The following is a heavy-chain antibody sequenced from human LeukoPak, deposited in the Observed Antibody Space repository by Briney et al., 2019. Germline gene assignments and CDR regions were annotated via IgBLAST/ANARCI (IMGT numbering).Heavy chain of an antibody. CDR2: MSHSGNT. CDR1: GGSVSSGAYC. V-gene: IGHV4-30-2*01. Sequence: PSETLSLTCAVSGGSVSSGAYCWTWIRQPPGKGLEWIGSMSHSGNTHYNASLQSRVSISADISKNQFSLTLNSVTAADTAVYYCARDDFSSGWYGYFDYWGQGTLVTVSS. J-gene: IGHJ4*02. D-gene: IGHD6-19*01. CDR3: ARDDFSSGWYGYFDY.